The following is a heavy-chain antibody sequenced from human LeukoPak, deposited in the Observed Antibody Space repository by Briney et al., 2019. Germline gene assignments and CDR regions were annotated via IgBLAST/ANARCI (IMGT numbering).Heavy chain of an antibody. CDR2: ISGSGGST. CDR3: AKVAGRLRFLEWLVY. J-gene: IGHJ4*02. D-gene: IGHD3-3*01. Sequence: GGSLRLSCAASGFTFSTYSMNWVRQAPGKGLEWVSAISGSGGSTYYADSVKGRFTISRDNSKNTLYLQMNSLRAEDTAVYYCAKVAGRLRFLEWLVYWGQGTLVTVSS. CDR1: GFTFSTYS. V-gene: IGHV3-23*01.